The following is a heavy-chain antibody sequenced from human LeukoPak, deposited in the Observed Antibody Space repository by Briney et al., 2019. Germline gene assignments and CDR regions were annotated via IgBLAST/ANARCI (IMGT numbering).Heavy chain of an antibody. CDR2: IGTAGDT. CDR1: GFTFSSYD. V-gene: IGHV3-13*01. Sequence: PGGSLRLSCAASGFTFSSYDMHWVRQATGKGLEWVSAIGTAGDTYYPGSVKGRFTISRENAKNSLYLQMNSLRAGDTAVYYCARGVERGPCSSYYDYWGYGTLVTV. J-gene: IGHJ4*01. D-gene: IGHD2-21*01. CDR3: ARGVERGPCSSYYDY.